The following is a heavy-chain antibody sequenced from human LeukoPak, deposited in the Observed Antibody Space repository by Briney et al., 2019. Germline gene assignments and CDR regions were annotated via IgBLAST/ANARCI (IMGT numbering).Heavy chain of an antibody. D-gene: IGHD3-3*01. CDR2: ISAYNGNT. CDR1: GYTFTSYG. Sequence: ASVKVSCKASGYTFTSYGISWVRQAPGQGLEWMGWISAYNGNTNYAQKLQGRVTMTTDTSTSTAYMELRSLRSDDTAVYYCARGRSSLITIFGVVTNGPSHFDYWGQGTLVTVSS. J-gene: IGHJ4*02. CDR3: ARGRSSLITIFGVVTNGPSHFDY. V-gene: IGHV1-18*01.